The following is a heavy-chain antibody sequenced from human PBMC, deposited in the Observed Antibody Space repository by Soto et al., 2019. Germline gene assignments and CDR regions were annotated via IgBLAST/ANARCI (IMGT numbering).Heavy chain of an antibody. CDR2: IYYSGGT. D-gene: IGHD1-1*01. CDR1: GGSTSSGTYY. V-gene: IGHV4-39*07. Sequence: TSETLSLTCTVSGGSTSSGTYYWGWIRQPPGKGLEWIGHIYYSGGTYYNPSLKSRVTISVDTSKNSLFLQMNNLTVEDTAVYYCAKENWPNPDSWGQGTLVTVSS. CDR3: AKENWPNPDS. J-gene: IGHJ4*02.